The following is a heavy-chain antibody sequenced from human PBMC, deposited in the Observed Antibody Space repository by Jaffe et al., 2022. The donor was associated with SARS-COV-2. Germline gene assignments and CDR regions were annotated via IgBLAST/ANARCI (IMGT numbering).Heavy chain of an antibody. CDR2: IYWDDDK. CDR3: AHLTYYYGSGSYGGFDP. J-gene: IGHJ5*02. Sequence: QITLKESGPTLVKPTQTLTLTCTFSGFSLSTSGVGVGWIRQPPGKALEWLALIYWDDDKRYSPSLKSRLTITKDTSKNQVVLTMTNMDPVDTATYYCAHLTYYYGSGSYGGFDPWGQGTLVTVSS. D-gene: IGHD3-10*01. V-gene: IGHV2-5*02. CDR1: GFSLSTSGVG.